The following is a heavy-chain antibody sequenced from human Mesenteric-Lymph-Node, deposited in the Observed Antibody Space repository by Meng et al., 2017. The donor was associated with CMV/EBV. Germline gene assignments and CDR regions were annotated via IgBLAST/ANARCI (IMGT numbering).Heavy chain of an antibody. J-gene: IGHJ4*02. CDR1: GFTFSSYS. Sequence: GESLKISCAASGFTFSSYSMNWVRQAPGKGLEWVSPISSSSSYIYYADSVKGRFTISRDNAKNSLYLQMNSLRAEDTAVYYCASLRVAVAGSDYWGQGTLVTVSS. CDR2: ISSSSSYI. D-gene: IGHD6-19*01. V-gene: IGHV3-21*01. CDR3: ASLRVAVAGSDY.